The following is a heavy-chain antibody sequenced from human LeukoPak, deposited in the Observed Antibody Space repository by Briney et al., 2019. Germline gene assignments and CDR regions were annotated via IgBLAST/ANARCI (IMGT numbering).Heavy chain of an antibody. V-gene: IGHV4-61*02. CDR3: ARERVGLGIAARHYRTIFDY. D-gene: IGHD6-6*01. CDR2: IYTSGST. Sequence: PSQTLSLTCTVSGGSISSGSYYWSWIRQPAGKGLEWIGRIYTSGSTNYNPSLKSRVTISVDTSKNQFSLKLSSVTAADTAVYYCARERVGLGIAARHYRTIFDYWGQGTLVTVSS. CDR1: GGSISSGSYY. J-gene: IGHJ4*02.